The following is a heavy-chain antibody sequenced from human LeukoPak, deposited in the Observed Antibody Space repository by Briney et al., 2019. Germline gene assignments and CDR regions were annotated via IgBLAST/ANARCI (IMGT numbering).Heavy chain of an antibody. CDR1: GGTFSSYA. V-gene: IGHV1-69*06. D-gene: IGHD3-9*01. J-gene: IGHJ6*03. CDR2: IIPIFGTA. Sequence: SVKVSCKASGGTFSSYAISWVRQAPGQGLEWMGGIIPIFGTANYAQKFQGRVTITADKATSTAYMELSSLRSEDTAVYYCARGFGYDILTGYSSHYYYSMDVWGKGTTVTVSS. CDR3: ARGFGYDILTGYSSHYYYSMDV.